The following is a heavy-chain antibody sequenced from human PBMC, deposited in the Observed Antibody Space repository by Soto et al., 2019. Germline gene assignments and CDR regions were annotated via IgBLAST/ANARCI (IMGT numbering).Heavy chain of an antibody. CDR2: ISAYNGNT. CDR3: ASRKPNNPYYYGMYV. Sequence: ASVKVSCKASGYTFTSYGISWVRQAPGQGLEWMGWISAYNGNTNYAQKLQGRVTMTTDTSTSTAYMELRSLRSDDTAVYYCASRKPNNPYYYGMYVWGKGTTVTVSS. V-gene: IGHV1-18*01. CDR1: GYTFTSYG. D-gene: IGHD1-20*01. J-gene: IGHJ6*04.